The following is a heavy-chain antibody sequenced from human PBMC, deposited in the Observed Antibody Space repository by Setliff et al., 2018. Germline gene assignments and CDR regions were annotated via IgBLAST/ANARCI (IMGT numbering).Heavy chain of an antibody. J-gene: IGHJ3*02. D-gene: IGHD3-16*01. CDR1: GYTFSGYY. V-gene: IGHV1-2*06. CDR3: ARDGGGDSDAFDI. Sequence: ASVKVSCKASGYTFSGYYMHWVRQAPGQGLEWMGRINSSSGATIYAQKFQGRVTMTSDTSISTAYMELGRLRSDDTAVYFCARDGGGDSDAFDIWGQGTMVTVSS. CDR2: INSSSGAT.